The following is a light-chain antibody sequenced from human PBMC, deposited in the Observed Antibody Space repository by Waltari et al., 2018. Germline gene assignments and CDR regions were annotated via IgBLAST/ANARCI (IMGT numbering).Light chain of an antibody. CDR1: QRISNY. Sequence: DIQMTQSPSSPSASAGARVTITCRASQRISNYLKWFQQRPGRAPKLLIDGASNLESGVSSRFSGSASGTDFTPTSSRLQPDDVATYSCLQTYSTPYTFGQGTTVEI. CDR3: LQTYSTPYT. CDR2: GAS. J-gene: IGKJ2*01. V-gene: IGKV1-39*01.